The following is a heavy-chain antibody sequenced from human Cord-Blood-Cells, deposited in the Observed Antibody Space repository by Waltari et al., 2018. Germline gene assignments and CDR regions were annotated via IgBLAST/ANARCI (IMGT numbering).Heavy chain of an antibody. D-gene: IGHD3-10*01. Sequence: QVQLVQSGAEVKKPGASVKVSCKASGYTFTSYYMHWVRPAPGQGLEWMGIINPSGGSTSYSQKFQGRVTMTRDTSTSTVYMELSSLRSEDTAVYYCARDSSPYYYGSGSYSDWFDPWGQGTLVTVSS. J-gene: IGHJ5*02. CDR3: ARDSSPYYYGSGSYSDWFDP. CDR2: INPSGGST. CDR1: GYTFTSYY. V-gene: IGHV1-46*01.